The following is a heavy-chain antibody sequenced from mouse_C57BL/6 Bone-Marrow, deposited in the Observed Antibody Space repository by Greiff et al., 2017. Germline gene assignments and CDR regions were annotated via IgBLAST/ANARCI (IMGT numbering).Heavy chain of an antibody. CDR2: INPSSGYT. CDR1: GYTFTSYT. Sequence: VKLMESGPELARPGASVKMSCTASGYTFTSYTMHWVKQRPGQGLEWIGYINPSSGYTKYNQKFKDKATLTADNSSSTAYMQLSSLTSEDAAVYYCASSPSDNEEFAYWGQGTLVTVSA. V-gene: IGHV1-4*01. CDR3: ASSPSDNEEFAY. D-gene: IGHD6-1*01. J-gene: IGHJ3*01.